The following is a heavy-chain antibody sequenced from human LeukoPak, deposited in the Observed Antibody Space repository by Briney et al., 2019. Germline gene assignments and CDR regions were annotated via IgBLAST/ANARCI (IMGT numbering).Heavy chain of an antibody. CDR1: GYTFTGYY. CDR2: INPNSGGT. D-gene: IGHD3-10*01. V-gene: IGHV1-2*02. CDR3: ARDPSYGSGLVDY. J-gene: IGHJ4*02. Sequence: ASVKVSCKASGYTFTGYYMHWVRQAPGQGLEWMGWINPNSGGTNYAQKFQGRVTMTRDTSISTAYMELSRLRSDDTAVYYCARDPSYGSGLVDYWGQGTLVTVSS.